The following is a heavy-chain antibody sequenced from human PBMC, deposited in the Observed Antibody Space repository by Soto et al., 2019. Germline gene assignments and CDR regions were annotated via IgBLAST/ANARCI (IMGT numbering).Heavy chain of an antibody. CDR3: ARTFTIFWDP. CDR2: IYYSGST. D-gene: IGHD3-9*01. Sequence: SETLSLTCTVSGGSISSYYWSWIRQPPGKGLEWIGYIYYSGSTNYNPSIKSRVNISVDTSKNQISLKLRTVTASDTAVYYCARTFTIFWDPWGQGTLVTSPQ. V-gene: IGHV4-59*12. J-gene: IGHJ5*02. CDR1: GGSISSYY.